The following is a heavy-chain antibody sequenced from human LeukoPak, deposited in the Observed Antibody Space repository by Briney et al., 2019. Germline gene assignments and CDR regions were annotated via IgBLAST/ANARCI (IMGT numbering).Heavy chain of an antibody. D-gene: IGHD2-8*02. J-gene: IGHJ6*03. CDR2: IYTSGST. Sequence: SETLSLTCTVSGGSITSYYWSWIRQPAGKGLEWIGRIYTSGSTKYNPSLKSRVTISVDTSTNQFSLKLRSVTAADTAVYYCARSGPHYYYYYMDVWGKGTTVTISS. CDR3: ARSGPHYYYYYMDV. CDR1: GGSITSYY. V-gene: IGHV4-4*07.